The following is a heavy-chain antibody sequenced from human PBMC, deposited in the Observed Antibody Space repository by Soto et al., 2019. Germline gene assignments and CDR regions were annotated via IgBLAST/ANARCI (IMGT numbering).Heavy chain of an antibody. CDR1: GGSISSGGYY. Sequence: QVQLQESGPGLVKPSQTLSLTCTVSGGSISSGGYYWSWIRQHPGKGLEWIGYIYYSGSTYYNPSLTSRVTISVDTSKYQFSLKLSSVTAADTAVYYCARVRYCISTSCYENWYFDLWGRGTLVTVSS. D-gene: IGHD2-2*01. CDR3: ARVRYCISTSCYENWYFDL. CDR2: IYYSGST. V-gene: IGHV4-31*03. J-gene: IGHJ2*01.